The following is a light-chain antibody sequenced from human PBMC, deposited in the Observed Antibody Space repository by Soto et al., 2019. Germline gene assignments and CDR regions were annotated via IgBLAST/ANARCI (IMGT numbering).Light chain of an antibody. CDR1: QSVLSSSSNLNY. CDR2: WAS. J-gene: IGKJ5*01. CDR3: QQYYTTPAIT. V-gene: IGKV4-1*01. Sequence: DIVMTQSPDSLAVSLGERAAINCKSSQSVLSSSSNLNYLAWYQQKPGQPPKLLIYWASTRESGVPDRFSGSGSGTDFTLTISSLQAEDVAVYYCQQYYTTPAITFGQGTRLEIK.